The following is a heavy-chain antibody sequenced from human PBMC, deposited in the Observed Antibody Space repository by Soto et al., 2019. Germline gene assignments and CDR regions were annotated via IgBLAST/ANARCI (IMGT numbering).Heavy chain of an antibody. J-gene: IGHJ4*02. V-gene: IGHV3-11*01. CDR3: ARDLTPSVNIVATLDWAYYFDY. Sequence: GGSLRLSCAASGFTFSDYYMSWIRQAPGKGLEWVSYISSSGSTIYYADSVKGRFTISRDNAKNSLYLQMNSLRAEDTAVYYCARDLTPSVNIVATLDWAYYFDYWGQGTLVTVS. D-gene: IGHD5-12*01. CDR1: GFTFSDYY. CDR2: ISSSGSTI.